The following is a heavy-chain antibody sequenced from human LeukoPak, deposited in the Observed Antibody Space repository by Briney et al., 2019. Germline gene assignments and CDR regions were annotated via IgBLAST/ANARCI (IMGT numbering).Heavy chain of an antibody. J-gene: IGHJ5*02. V-gene: IGHV1-69*13. D-gene: IGHD4-17*01. Sequence: ASVKVSCKASGGTFSSYAISWVRQAPGQGLEWMGGIIPIFGTANYAQKFQGRVTITADESTSTAYMELSSLRSEDTAVYCCARDEYGDYGESWFDPWGQGTLVTVSS. CDR3: ARDEYGDYGESWFDP. CDR2: IIPIFGTA. CDR1: GGTFSSYA.